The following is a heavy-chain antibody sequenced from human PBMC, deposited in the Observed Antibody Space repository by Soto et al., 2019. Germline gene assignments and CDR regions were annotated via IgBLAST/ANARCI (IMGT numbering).Heavy chain of an antibody. V-gene: IGHV3-30*18. CDR3: AKDLEESPA. D-gene: IGHD3-10*01. J-gene: IGHJ3*01. CDR1: GFTFSIFG. CDR2: ISYDGSNK. Sequence: HPGGSLRLSCAASGFTFSIFGMHWDRQAPGEGLEWVAVISYDGSNKYYADSVKGRITISRDNSKNTLYLQMNSLRVEDTAVYYCAKDLEESPAWGQGIMVTVSS.